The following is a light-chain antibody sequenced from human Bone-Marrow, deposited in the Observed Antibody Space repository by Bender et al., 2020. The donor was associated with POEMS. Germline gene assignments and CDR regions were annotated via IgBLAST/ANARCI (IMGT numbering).Light chain of an antibody. Sequence: SSVLTQPPSVSVAPGETARITCGGDNIGSESVHWYHQKPGQAPVLVVYDDSDRPSGIPERFSGSNSGNTATLTISRVEAGDEADYYCHMWDSSRDHPGVVFGGGTKLTVL. CDR1: NIGSES. J-gene: IGLJ2*01. CDR2: DDS. CDR3: HMWDSSRDHPGVV. V-gene: IGLV3-21*02.